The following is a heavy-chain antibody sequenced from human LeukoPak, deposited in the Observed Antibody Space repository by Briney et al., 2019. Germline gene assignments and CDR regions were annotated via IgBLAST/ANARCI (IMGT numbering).Heavy chain of an antibody. D-gene: IGHD6-19*01. V-gene: IGHV1-69*06. CDR3: AREGYSSGWFDY. CDR2: IIPIFGTA. CDR1: GGTFSSYA. J-gene: IGHJ4*02. Sequence: SVKVSCKASGGTFSSYAISWVRQAPGQGLEWVGGIIPIFGTANYAQRFQGRVTITADKSTSTAYMGLSSLRSEDTAVYYCAREGYSSGWFDYWGQGTLVTVSS.